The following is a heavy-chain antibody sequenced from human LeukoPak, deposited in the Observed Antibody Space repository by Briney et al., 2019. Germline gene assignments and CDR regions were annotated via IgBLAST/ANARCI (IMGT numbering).Heavy chain of an antibody. V-gene: IGHV3-30-3*01. J-gene: IGHJ4*02. D-gene: IGHD5-24*01. Sequence: GGSLRLSCAASGFTFSSYAMHWVRQAPGKGLEWVAVISYDGSNKYYADSVKGRFTISRDNSENTLYLQMNSLRAEDTAVYYCARDLMDWGQGTLVTVSS. CDR2: ISYDGSNK. CDR3: ARDLMD. CDR1: GFTFSSYA.